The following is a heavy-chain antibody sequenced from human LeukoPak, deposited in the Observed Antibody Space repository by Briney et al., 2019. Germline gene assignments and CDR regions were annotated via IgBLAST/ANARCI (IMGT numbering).Heavy chain of an antibody. CDR1: GGSISSSSYY. CDR3: ARGVILTGILFDY. D-gene: IGHD3-9*01. V-gene: IGHV4-39*07. J-gene: IGHJ4*02. CDR2: IYYSGST. Sequence: SETLSLTCTVSGGSISSSSYYWGWVRQPPGKGLEWIGSIYYSGSTYYNPSLKSRVTISVDTSKNQFSLKLSSVTAADTAVYYCARGVILTGILFDYWGQRTLVTVSS.